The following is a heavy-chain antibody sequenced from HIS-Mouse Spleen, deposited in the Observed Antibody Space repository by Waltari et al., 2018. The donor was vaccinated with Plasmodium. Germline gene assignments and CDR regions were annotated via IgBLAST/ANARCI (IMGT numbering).Heavy chain of an antibody. CDR1: GYSLSSGYS. Sequence: QVQLQESGPGLVKPSETLSLTCTVSGYSLSSGYSWGWLRQPPGKGLEWIGGIYHSGSTYYNPSLKSRVTISVDTSKNQFSLKLSSVTAADTAVYYCARAGSSWDFEYFQHWGQGTLVTVSS. D-gene: IGHD6-13*01. V-gene: IGHV4-38-2*02. J-gene: IGHJ1*01. CDR3: ARAGSSWDFEYFQH. CDR2: IYHSGST.